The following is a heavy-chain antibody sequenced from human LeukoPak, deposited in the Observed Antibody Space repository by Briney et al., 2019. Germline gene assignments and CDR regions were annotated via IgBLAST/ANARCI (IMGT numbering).Heavy chain of an antibody. D-gene: IGHD4-4*01. Sequence: GGSLRLSCEASGFTLRGYWMHWVRQAPGKGLVWVSRISSDGRTINYADSVKDRFTISRDNAKNTLFLQMNSLTADDTAVYYCAGTTTTCCNYWGQGTLVTVSS. CDR1: GFTLRGYW. CDR3: AGTTTTCCNY. J-gene: IGHJ4*02. CDR2: ISSDGRTI. V-gene: IGHV3-74*01.